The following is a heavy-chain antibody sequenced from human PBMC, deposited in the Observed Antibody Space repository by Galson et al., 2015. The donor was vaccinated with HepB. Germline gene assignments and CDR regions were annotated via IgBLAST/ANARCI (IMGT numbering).Heavy chain of an antibody. D-gene: IGHD3-22*01. CDR2: IWYDGSNK. CDR3: ASRDDSSGYYHRFGAFDI. CDR1: GFTFSSYG. Sequence: SLRLSCAASGFTFSSYGMHWVRQAPGKGLEWVAVIWYDGSNKYYADSVKGRFTISRDNSKNTLYLQMNSLRAEDTAVYYCASRDDSSGYYHRFGAFDIWGQGTMVTVSS. J-gene: IGHJ3*02. V-gene: IGHV3-33*08.